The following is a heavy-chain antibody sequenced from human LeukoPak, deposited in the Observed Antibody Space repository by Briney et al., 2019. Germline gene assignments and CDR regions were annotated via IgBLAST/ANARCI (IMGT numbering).Heavy chain of an antibody. CDR3: ARGACSGGSCYSELGDY. CDR2: IIPIFGTA. J-gene: IGHJ4*02. D-gene: IGHD2-15*01. V-gene: IGHV1-69*13. Sequence: SVKVSFTASGGTFSSYAISWVRQAPGQGLEWMRGIIPIFGTANYAQKFQGRVTITADESTSTAYMELSSLRSEDTAVYYCARGACSGGSCYSELGDYWGQGTLVTVSS. CDR1: GGTFSSYA.